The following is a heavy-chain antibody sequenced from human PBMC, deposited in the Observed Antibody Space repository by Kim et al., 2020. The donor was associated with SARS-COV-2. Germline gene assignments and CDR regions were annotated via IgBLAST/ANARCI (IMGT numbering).Heavy chain of an antibody. V-gene: IGHV3-30*07. D-gene: IGHD3-16*01. CDR3: ARDGRDDYVWGSYRDYFDY. Sequence: GRFTISRDNSKKTLYLQMNSLRAEDTAVYYCARDGRDDYVWGSYRDYFDYWGQGTLVTVSS. J-gene: IGHJ4*02.